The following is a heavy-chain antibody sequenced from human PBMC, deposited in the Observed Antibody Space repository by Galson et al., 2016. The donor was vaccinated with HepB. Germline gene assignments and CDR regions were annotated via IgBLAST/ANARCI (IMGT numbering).Heavy chain of an antibody. D-gene: IGHD3-10*01. J-gene: IGHJ1*01. CDR3: TRSTDRRGYFKY. Sequence: SLRLSCAASGFAFSSYSLNWVRQAPGQGLEWVASISSTGSFIDYADSVKGRFTISRDNAENSVALQMTSLRVEDSAVYDCTRSTDRRGYFKYWGLVTLVIVSS. CDR1: GFAFSSYS. V-gene: IGHV3-21*01. CDR2: ISSTGSFI.